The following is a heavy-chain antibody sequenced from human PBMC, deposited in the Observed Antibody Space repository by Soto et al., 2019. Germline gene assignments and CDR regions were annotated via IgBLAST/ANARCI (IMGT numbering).Heavy chain of an antibody. V-gene: IGHV4-30-2*01. D-gene: IGHD2-21*02. J-gene: IGHJ4*02. CDR2: IYHSGST. CDR3: ARAVDCGGDCFYFDY. Sequence: SETLSLTCAVSGGSISSGGYSWSWIRQPPGKGLEWIGYIYHSGSTYYNPSLKSRVTISVDRSKNQFSLKLSSVTAADMAVYYCARAVDCGGDCFYFDYWGQGTLVTVSS. CDR1: GGSISSGGYS.